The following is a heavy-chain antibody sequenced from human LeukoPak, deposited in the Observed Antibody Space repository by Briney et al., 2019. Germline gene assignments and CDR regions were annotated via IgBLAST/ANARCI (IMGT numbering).Heavy chain of an antibody. CDR2: MLHDGDSK. Sequence: GGSLRLSCAASGFSFNIHDMHWVRQAPGKGLEWVAFMLHDGDSKYYADSVKGRFIISSDNSKNTLYLQMNSLRAEDTAVYYCARDPGGITLLRGVLPGGWLDPWGQGTLVTVSS. J-gene: IGHJ5*02. CDR3: ARDPGGITLLRGVLPGGWLDP. CDR1: GFSFNIHD. D-gene: IGHD3-10*01. V-gene: IGHV3-30*03.